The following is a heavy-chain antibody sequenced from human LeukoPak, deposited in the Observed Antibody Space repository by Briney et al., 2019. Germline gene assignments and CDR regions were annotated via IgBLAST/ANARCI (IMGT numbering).Heavy chain of an antibody. Sequence: ASVKVSCKASGYTSTSYDINWVRQATGQGLEWMGWMNPNSGNTGYAQKFQGRVTMTRNTSISTAYMELSSLRSEDTAVYYCARGDTIFGVVIIQGYFDYWGQGTLVTVSS. J-gene: IGHJ4*02. CDR1: GYTSTSYD. CDR3: ARGDTIFGVVIIQGYFDY. D-gene: IGHD3-3*01. CDR2: MNPNSGNT. V-gene: IGHV1-8*01.